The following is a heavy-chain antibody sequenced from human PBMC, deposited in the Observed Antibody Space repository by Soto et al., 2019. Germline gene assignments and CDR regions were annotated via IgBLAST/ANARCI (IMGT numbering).Heavy chain of an antibody. V-gene: IGHV4-4*02. D-gene: IGHD2-21*02. CDR1: GGTVASSHR. Sequence: SETLSLTCGVSGGTVASSHRWSWVRQSPGRGLEWIGNVYHTGDTNFNPPLQSRVTFSVDKSNNQFSLRLTSVTAADTAVYFCAREIVTAGGNNYFDPWGPGTLVTVSS. CDR2: VYHTGDT. CDR3: AREIVTAGGNNYFDP. J-gene: IGHJ5*02.